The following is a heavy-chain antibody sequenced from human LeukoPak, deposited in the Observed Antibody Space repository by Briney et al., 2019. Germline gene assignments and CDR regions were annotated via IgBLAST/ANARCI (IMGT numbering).Heavy chain of an antibody. V-gene: IGHV1-46*01. Sequence: GASVKVSCKASGYTFTSYYMHWVRQAPGQGLEWMGIINPSGGSTSYAQKFQDRVTLTTDTSTSTAYIELRSLRSDDTAVYYCARGNSASEIYHYLNWFDPWGQGTLVTVSS. D-gene: IGHD4-23*01. CDR2: INPSGGST. J-gene: IGHJ5*02. CDR3: ARGNSASEIYHYLNWFDP. CDR1: GYTFTSYY.